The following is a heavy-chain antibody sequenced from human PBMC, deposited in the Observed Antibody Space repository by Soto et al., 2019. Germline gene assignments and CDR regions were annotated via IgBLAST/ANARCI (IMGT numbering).Heavy chain of an antibody. V-gene: IGHV4-59*01. D-gene: IGHD1-26*01. CDR2: INYSGRT. CDR3: ARDLGYSGTTGVWYFDL. J-gene: IGHJ2*01. Sequence: QVQLQESGPGLVKPSETLSLTCTVSGGSISSYYWSWIRQPPGKGLEWIGYINYSGRTNYNPSLMRRITLRVDTPKNQFSLSLRSVTAAVQAVDYCARDLGYSGTTGVWYFDLWGRGTLVTVSS. CDR1: GGSISSYY.